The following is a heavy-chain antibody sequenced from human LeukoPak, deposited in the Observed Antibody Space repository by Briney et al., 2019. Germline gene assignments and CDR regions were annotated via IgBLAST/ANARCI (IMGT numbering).Heavy chain of an antibody. V-gene: IGHV3-23*01. J-gene: IGHJ4*02. D-gene: IGHD1-1*01. Sequence: GGSLRLSCAASGFTFSSYAMSWVRQAPGKGLEWVSRISNSGISTFYADSVKGRFTISRDNSKNTLYLQMNSLRAEDTALYYCAKNNDLDYWGQGTLVTVSS. CDR3: AKNNDLDY. CDR1: GFTFSSYA. CDR2: ISNSGIST.